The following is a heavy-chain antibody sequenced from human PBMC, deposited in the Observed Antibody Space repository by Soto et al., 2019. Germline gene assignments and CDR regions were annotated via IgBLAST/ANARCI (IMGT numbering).Heavy chain of an antibody. CDR3: AKEPQQAMVYFNH. Sequence: GGSLRLSCAACEFTFSNDAMSWVRKAPGQGLEWVSSISDNGGTTYYADSVKGRFTISRDNSKNTLYLQMNSLRAEDTAVYYCAKEPQQAMVYFNHWGQRTQVTVSA. CDR2: ISDNGGTT. V-gene: IGHV3-23*01. J-gene: IGHJ4*02. CDR1: EFTFSNDA. D-gene: IGHD6-13*01.